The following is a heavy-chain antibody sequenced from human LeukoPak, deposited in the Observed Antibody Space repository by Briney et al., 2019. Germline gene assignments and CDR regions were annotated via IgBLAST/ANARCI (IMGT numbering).Heavy chain of an antibody. V-gene: IGHV4-39*01. CDR1: GGSISSGSYY. J-gene: IGHJ4*02. CDR2: IYYSGST. D-gene: IGHD3-16*01. Sequence: SETLSLTCTVSGGSISSGSYYWGWIRQPPGKGLEWIGSIYYSGSTYYNPPLKSRVTISVDTSKNQFSLKLSSVTAADTAIYYRASPGGGPTDYWGQGTLITVSS. CDR3: ASPGGGPTDY.